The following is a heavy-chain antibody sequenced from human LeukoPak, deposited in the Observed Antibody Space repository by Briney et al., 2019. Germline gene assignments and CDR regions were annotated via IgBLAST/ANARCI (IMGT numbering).Heavy chain of an antibody. D-gene: IGHD2-2*01. CDR2: VWYDGTNK. Sequence: PGGSLRLSCAASGFTFSSHGMHWVRQAPGKGLEWVAVVWYDGTNKNYADSVKGRFTISRDNSKYTVYLQMNSLRAEDTAVYYCARDAGYCSRTSCYYGMDVWGQGTTVTVSS. V-gene: IGHV3-33*01. J-gene: IGHJ6*02. CDR3: ARDAGYCSRTSCYYGMDV. CDR1: GFTFSSHG.